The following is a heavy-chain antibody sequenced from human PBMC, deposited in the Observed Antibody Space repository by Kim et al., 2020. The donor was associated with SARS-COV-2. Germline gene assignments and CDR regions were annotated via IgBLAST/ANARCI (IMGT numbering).Heavy chain of an antibody. CDR3: AKDGVYSTGDPRHLDY. J-gene: IGHJ4*02. CDR1: GFTFSSYG. D-gene: IGHD2-8*02. Sequence: GGSLRLSCAASGFTFSSYGMHWVRQAPGKGLEWVAVISYDGSNKYYADSVKGRFTISRDNSKNTLYLQMNSLRAEDTAVYYCAKDGVYSTGDPRHLDYWGQGTLVTVSS. V-gene: IGHV3-30*18. CDR2: ISYDGSNK.